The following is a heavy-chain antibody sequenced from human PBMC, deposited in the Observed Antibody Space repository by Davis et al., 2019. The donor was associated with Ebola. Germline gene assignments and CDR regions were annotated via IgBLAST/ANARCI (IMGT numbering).Heavy chain of an antibody. CDR2: IYTSGST. Sequence: SQTLSLTCAVYGGSFSGYYWSWIRQPPGKGLEWIGRIYTSGSTNYNPSLKSRVTMSVDTSKNQFSLKLSSVTAADTAVYYCARDQTTMIVGDDAFDIWGQGTMVTVSS. J-gene: IGHJ3*02. V-gene: IGHV4-4*07. D-gene: IGHD3-22*01. CDR1: GGSFSGYY. CDR3: ARDQTTMIVGDDAFDI.